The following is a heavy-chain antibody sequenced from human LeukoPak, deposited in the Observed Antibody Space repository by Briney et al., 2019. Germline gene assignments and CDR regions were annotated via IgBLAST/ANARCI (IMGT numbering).Heavy chain of an antibody. V-gene: IGHV3-23*01. Sequence: PGGSLRLSCAAPRFTFSRYAMRCVRQAPEKGLEWGSVISGSGGSTYYADSVKGRLTISRDNSKHTLYLQMNSLRAEDMAVYYCAKESPYFDYWGQGTLVTVSS. D-gene: IGHD2-21*01. CDR2: ISGSGGST. J-gene: IGHJ4*02. CDR1: RFTFSRYA. CDR3: AKESPYFDY.